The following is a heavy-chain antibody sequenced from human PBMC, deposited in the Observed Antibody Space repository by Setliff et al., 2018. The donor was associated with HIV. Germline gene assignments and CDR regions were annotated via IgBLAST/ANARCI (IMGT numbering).Heavy chain of an antibody. CDR3: AREQYYYDSSGYNFDY. D-gene: IGHD3-22*01. CDR2: IRREAYGGTP. CDR1: GFTFGDYA. V-gene: IGHV3-49*03. Sequence: GGSLRLSCTASGFTFGDYALTWFRQGPGKGLEWVGFIRREAYGGTPEYAACVKGRVTMTRDTSISTAYMELSSLRSDDTAVYYCAREQYYYDSSGYNFDYWGQGTLVTVSS. J-gene: IGHJ4*02.